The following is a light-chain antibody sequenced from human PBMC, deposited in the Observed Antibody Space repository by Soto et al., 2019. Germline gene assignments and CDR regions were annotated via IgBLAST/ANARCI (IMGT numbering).Light chain of an antibody. CDR3: AAWDDSLNGRV. Sequence: QSVLTQPPSASGTPGQRVTLSCSGSSSNIGTDTVNWYQQLPGTAPKLLISNNNRRPSGVPDRFSGSKSGTSASLAISGLQSEDEADYYCAAWDDSLNGRVFGGGTKLTVL. CDR2: NNN. CDR1: SSNIGTDT. J-gene: IGLJ2*01. V-gene: IGLV1-44*01.